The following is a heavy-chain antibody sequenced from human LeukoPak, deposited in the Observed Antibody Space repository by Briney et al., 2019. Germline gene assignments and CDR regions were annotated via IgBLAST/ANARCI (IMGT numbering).Heavy chain of an antibody. CDR3: ARDLSGSLYFDY. CDR2: LYTSGST. CDR1: GGSISNYY. D-gene: IGHD3-10*01. J-gene: IGHJ4*02. V-gene: IGHV4-4*07. Sequence: PSETLSLTCTVSGGSISNYYWNWIRQSAGRGLEWIGRLYTSGSTDYNPSLKSRVTISVDTSKNQFSLTMDSVTAADTAVYYCARDLSGSLYFDYWGRGTLVTVSS.